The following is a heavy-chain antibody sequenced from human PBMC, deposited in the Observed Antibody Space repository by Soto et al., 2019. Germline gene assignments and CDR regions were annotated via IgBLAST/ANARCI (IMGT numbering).Heavy chain of an antibody. CDR3: AREGSYSAYNFAHGIQLWSFDF. J-gene: IGHJ4*02. CDR1: GGSINTFY. D-gene: IGHD5-12*01. Sequence: SETLSLTCTVSGGSINTFYWSWVRQPAGKGLEWIGRIFSSGSTSFNPSLESRVAMSVGTSKNHFSLNLSSVTAADMAVYYCAREGSYSAYNFAHGIQLWSFDFWGQGALVTVSS. CDR2: IFSSGST. V-gene: IGHV4-4*07.